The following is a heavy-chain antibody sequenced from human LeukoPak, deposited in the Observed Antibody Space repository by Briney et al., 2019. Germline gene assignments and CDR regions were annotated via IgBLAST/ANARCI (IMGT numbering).Heavy chain of an antibody. CDR1: GFTFGNYW. J-gene: IGHJ3*02. D-gene: IGHD3-9*01. CDR2: IKKDGSVK. CDR3: GRDIGFDTFDI. Sequence: PGGSLRLSCTVSGFTFGNYWMVWVRQAPGKGLEWVTNIKKDGSVKNYVDSVKGRFTISRDNAENSLYLQMNSLRAEDTAVYYCGRDIGFDTFDIWGKGTMVTVSS. V-gene: IGHV3-7*01.